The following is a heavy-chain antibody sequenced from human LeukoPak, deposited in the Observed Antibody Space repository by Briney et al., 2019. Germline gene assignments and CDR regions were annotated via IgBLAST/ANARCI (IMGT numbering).Heavy chain of an antibody. D-gene: IGHD3-3*01. CDR2: IYYSGSP. V-gene: IGHV4-59*12. J-gene: IGHJ4*02. CDR1: GGSISSYY. Sequence: SETLSLTCTVSGGSISSYYWSWIRQPPGKGLEWIGYIYYSGSPNYNPSLKSRVTISVDTSKNQFSLKLSSVTAADTAVYYCARDRPGTIFGVVISYYFDYWGQGTLVTVSS. CDR3: ARDRPGTIFGVVISYYFDY.